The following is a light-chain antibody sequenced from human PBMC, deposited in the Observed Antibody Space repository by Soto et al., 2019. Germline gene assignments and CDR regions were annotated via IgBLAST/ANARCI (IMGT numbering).Light chain of an antibody. CDR3: QQNSDWYS. CDR2: GAS. Sequence: EIVLTQSPATLSVSPGETATLSCRASHSVGSNLAWYQHRPGQAPRLLIQGASTRDTGVPARFSGSGSGTEFTLTISGLQSEDFAVYYCQQNSDWYSFGQGTKLEIK. J-gene: IGKJ2*03. V-gene: IGKV3-15*01. CDR1: HSVGSN.